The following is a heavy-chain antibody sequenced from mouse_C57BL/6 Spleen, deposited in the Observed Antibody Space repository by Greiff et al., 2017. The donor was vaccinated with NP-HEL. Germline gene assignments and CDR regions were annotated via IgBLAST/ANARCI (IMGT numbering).Heavy chain of an antibody. CDR3: ARERNDYDVAWFAY. V-gene: IGHV1-82*01. CDR2: IYPGDGDT. CDR1: GYAFSSSW. D-gene: IGHD2-4*01. J-gene: IGHJ3*01. Sequence: VQLQQSGPELVKPGASVKISCKASGYAFSSSWMNWVKQRPGKGLEWIGRIYPGDGDTNYNGKFKGKATLTADKSSSTAYMQLSSLTSEDSAVYFCARERNDYDVAWFAYWGQGTLVTVSA.